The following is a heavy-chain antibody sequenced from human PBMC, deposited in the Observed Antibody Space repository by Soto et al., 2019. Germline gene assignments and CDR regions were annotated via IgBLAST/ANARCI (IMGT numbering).Heavy chain of an antibody. V-gene: IGHV3-9*01. Sequence: EVQLVESGGGLVQPGRSLRLSCAASGFTFDDYAMHWVRQAPGKGLEWVSGISWNSGSIGYADSVKGRFTISRDNAKKSLYLQMNSLRAEDTALYYCAKETRAFNWNYGAYFDYWGQGTLVTVSS. CDR1: GFTFDDYA. D-gene: IGHD1-7*01. CDR2: ISWNSGSI. J-gene: IGHJ4*02. CDR3: AKETRAFNWNYGAYFDY.